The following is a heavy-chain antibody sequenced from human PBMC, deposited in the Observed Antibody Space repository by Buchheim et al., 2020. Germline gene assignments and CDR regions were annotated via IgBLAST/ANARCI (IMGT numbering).Heavy chain of an antibody. J-gene: IGHJ6*02. D-gene: IGHD3-3*01. CDR1: GFTFSSYA. CDR3: AKDVLWHDFWSGYHYGMDV. V-gene: IGHV3-23*01. CDR2: ISGSGGST. Sequence: EVQLLESGGGLVQPGGSLRLSCAASGFTFSSYAMSWVRQAPGKGLEWVSAISGSGGSTYYADSVKGRFTISRDNSKNTLYVQMNSLRAEDTAVYYCAKDVLWHDFWSGYHYGMDVWGQGTT.